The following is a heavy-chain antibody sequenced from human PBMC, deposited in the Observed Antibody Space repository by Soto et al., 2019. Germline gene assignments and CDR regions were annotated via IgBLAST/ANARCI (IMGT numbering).Heavy chain of an antibody. D-gene: IGHD6-19*01. Sequence: EVQLVESGGGVVQPGRSLRLSCAASGFTFDDYAMHWVRQAPGKGLEWVSGISWNSGSIGYADSVKGRFTISRDNAKNSLYLQMNGLRAEDTALYYCAKAPSEWLVRRDYFDYWGQGTLVTVSS. V-gene: IGHV3-9*01. J-gene: IGHJ4*02. CDR2: ISWNSGSI. CDR3: AKAPSEWLVRRDYFDY. CDR1: GFTFDDYA.